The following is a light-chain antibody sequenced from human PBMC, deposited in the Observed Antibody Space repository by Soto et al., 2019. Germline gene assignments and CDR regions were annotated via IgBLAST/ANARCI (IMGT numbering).Light chain of an antibody. J-gene: IGLJ2*01. V-gene: IGLV4-69*01. Sequence: QPVLTQSPSASASLGASVKLTCTLSSGHSNYAIACHQQQSEKGPRYLMKLNSDGSHSKGDGIPDRFSGCSSGAERYLTVSGLQSEDEADYYCQTWGSGIVVFGGGTKVTVL. CDR3: QTWGSGIVV. CDR1: SGHSNYA. CDR2: LNSDGSH.